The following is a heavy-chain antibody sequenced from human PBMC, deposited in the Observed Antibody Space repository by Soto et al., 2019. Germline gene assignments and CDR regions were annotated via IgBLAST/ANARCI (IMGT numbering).Heavy chain of an antibody. D-gene: IGHD5-18*01. Sequence: SETLSLTCTVSGGSIRDYYWSWIRQPPGKGLEWLGYIYDRGTTNYNPSLRSRVTISMDTSKNQFSLKLSSVTTADTAVYYCARVGGYSYGDFDYWGQGALVTVSS. V-gene: IGHV4-59*01. CDR3: ARVGGYSYGDFDY. CDR1: GGSIRDYY. CDR2: IYDRGTT. J-gene: IGHJ4*02.